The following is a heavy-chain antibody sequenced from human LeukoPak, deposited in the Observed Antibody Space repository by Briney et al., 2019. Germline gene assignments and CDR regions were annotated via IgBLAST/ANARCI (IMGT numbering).Heavy chain of an antibody. CDR3: AKSPLIVGATRGDY. CDR2: ISYDGSNK. Sequence: GGSLRLSCAASGFTFSSYAMHWVRQAPGKGLEWVAVISYDGSNKYYADSVKGRFTISRDNAKNSLYLQMNSLRAEDTAVYYCAKSPLIVGATRGDYWGQGTLVTVSS. V-gene: IGHV3-30*04. J-gene: IGHJ4*02. D-gene: IGHD1-26*01. CDR1: GFTFSSYA.